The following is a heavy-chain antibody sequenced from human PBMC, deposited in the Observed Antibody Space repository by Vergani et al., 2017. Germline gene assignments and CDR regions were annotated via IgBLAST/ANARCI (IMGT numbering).Heavy chain of an antibody. CDR2: ISGSGVSA. CDR1: EFTFSNYA. D-gene: IGHD3-10*01. Sequence: EVQLLESGGGLVQPGGSLRLTCAASEFTFSNYAMNWVRQAPGKGLEWVSGISGSGVSAYYTDSVKGRFTISRDNSKNMLFLQMNNLRTEYTAIYYCAKQYFVSGNYLFDYWGKGTLVTVSS. J-gene: IGHJ4*02. V-gene: IGHV3-23*01. CDR3: AKQYFVSGNYLFDY.